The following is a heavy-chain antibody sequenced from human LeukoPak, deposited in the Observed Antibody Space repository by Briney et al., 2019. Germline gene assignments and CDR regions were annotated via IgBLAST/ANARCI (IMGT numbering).Heavy chain of an antibody. CDR3: ARVYDFWSRGYYYYYMDV. CDR1: GFTFSSHW. V-gene: IGHV3-7*01. CDR2: IKQDGSEK. J-gene: IGHJ6*03. D-gene: IGHD3-3*01. Sequence: HPGGSLRLSCAASGFTFSSHWMSWVRQAPGKGLEWVANIKQDGSEKYYVDSVKGRFTISRDNAKNSLYLQMNSLRAEDTAVYYCARVYDFWSRGYYYYYMDVWGKGTTVTVSS.